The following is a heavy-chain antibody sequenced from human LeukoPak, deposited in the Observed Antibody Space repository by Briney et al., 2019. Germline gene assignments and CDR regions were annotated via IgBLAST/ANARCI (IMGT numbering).Heavy chain of an antibody. CDR2: IIPIFGTA. J-gene: IGHJ6*03. CDR1: GGTFSSYA. CDR3: ARDTRSYGSGSYFGYMDV. V-gene: IGHV1-69*06. D-gene: IGHD3-10*01. Sequence: SVKVSCKASGGTFSSYAISWVRQAPGQGLEWMGGIIPIFGTANYAQKFQGRVTITADKSTSTAYMELSSLRSEDTAVYYCARDTRSYGSGSYFGYMDVWGRGTTVTVSS.